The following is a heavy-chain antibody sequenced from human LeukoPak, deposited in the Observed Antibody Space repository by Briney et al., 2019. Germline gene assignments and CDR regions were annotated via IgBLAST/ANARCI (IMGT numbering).Heavy chain of an antibody. CDR3: ARDSGDYDILTGYPDY. D-gene: IGHD3-9*01. CDR1: GYSISSGYY. CDR2: IYHSGST. J-gene: IGHJ4*02. Sequence: SETLSLTCTVSGYSISSGYYWGWIRQPPGKGLEWIGSIYHSGSTYYNPSLKSRVTISVDTSKNQFSLKLSSVTAADTAVYYCARDSGDYDILTGYPDYWGQGTLVTVSS. V-gene: IGHV4-38-2*02.